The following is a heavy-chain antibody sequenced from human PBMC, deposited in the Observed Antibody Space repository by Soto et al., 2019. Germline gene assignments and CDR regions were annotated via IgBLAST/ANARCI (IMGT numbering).Heavy chain of an antibody. CDR1: GFTFTNYR. CDR2: INSDGTRI. J-gene: IGHJ4*02. Sequence: GGSLRLSCAASGFTFTNYRIHWIRQAPGKGLVWVARINSDGTRINYADSVKGRFTISRDNAKNTVFLQMNSLRDEDSAVYFCARAGDWNYVQDFWGQGTLVTVSS. D-gene: IGHD1-7*01. CDR3: ARAGDWNYVQDF. V-gene: IGHV3-74*01.